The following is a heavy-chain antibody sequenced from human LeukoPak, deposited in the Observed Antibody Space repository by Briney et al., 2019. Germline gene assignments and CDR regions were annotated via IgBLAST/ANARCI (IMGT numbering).Heavy chain of an antibody. CDR1: GFTFSNYG. Sequence: GGSLRLSCAASGFTFSNYGMHWVRQAPGKGLEWVAFIRYDGSNKYFAESVKGRFTISRDNSKNTLYLQMNSLRAEDTALYYCARDPDGLRGFLTAYHYWGQGTLVTVSS. CDR3: ARDPDGLRGFLTAYHY. V-gene: IGHV3-30*02. D-gene: IGHD3-9*01. CDR2: IRYDGSNK. J-gene: IGHJ4*02.